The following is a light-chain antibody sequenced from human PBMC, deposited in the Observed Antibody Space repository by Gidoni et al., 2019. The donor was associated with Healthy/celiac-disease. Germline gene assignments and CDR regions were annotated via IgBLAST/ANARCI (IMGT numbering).Light chain of an antibody. CDR2: AAS. CDR3: QQSYSTPPEIS. Sequence: DIQMTQSPSSLSASVGDRVTITCRASQSISSYLNWYQQKPGKAPKLLIYAASSLQSGGPSRFSGSGSGTDFTLTISSLQPEDFATYYCQQSYSTPPEISFGQGTKLEIK. V-gene: IGKV1-39*01. CDR1: QSISSY. J-gene: IGKJ2*03.